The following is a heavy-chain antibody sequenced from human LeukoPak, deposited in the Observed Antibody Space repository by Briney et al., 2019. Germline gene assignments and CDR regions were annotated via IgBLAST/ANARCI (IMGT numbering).Heavy chain of an antibody. J-gene: IGHJ4*02. Sequence: GASVKVSCKASGYTFTSYHMHWVRQAPGQGLEWMGIINPSGGSTSYAQKFQGRVTMTRDMSTSTVYMELSSLRSEDTAVYYCASYLSGRPMKYWGQGTLVTVSS. CDR3: ASYLSGRPMKY. V-gene: IGHV1-46*01. D-gene: IGHD3-22*01. CDR1: GYTFTSYH. CDR2: INPSGGST.